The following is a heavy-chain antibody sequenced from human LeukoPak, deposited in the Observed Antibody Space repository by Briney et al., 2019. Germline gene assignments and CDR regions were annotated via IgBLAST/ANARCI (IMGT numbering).Heavy chain of an antibody. CDR3: ARAPYSSSWYPSNGFDP. Sequence: GGSLRLSCAASGFTFSSYEMNWVRQAPGKGLEWVSSISSSSSYIYYADSVEGRFTIARDNAKYPLYLPINSPRAEDTAVYYCARAPYSSSWYPSNGFDPWGQGTLVTVSS. CDR2: ISSSSSYI. CDR1: GFTFSSYE. V-gene: IGHV3-21*01. D-gene: IGHD6-13*01. J-gene: IGHJ5*02.